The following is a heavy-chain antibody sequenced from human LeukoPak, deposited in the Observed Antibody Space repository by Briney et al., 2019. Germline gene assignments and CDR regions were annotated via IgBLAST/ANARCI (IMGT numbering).Heavy chain of an antibody. J-gene: IGHJ4*02. CDR3: AIGPGYGSGWYLY. CDR1: GYSFSSGYY. Sequence: SETLSLTCAVSGYSFSSGYYWGWIRQPPGKGLEWIGSIYHSRSTYYNPSLKSRVTISVDTSKNQFSLKLSSVTAADTAVYHCAIGPGYGSGWYLYWGQGTLVTVSS. V-gene: IGHV4-38-2*01. CDR2: IYHSRST. D-gene: IGHD6-19*01.